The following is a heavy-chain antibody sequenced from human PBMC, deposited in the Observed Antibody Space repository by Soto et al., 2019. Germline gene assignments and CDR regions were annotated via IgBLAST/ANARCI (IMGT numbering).Heavy chain of an antibody. CDR2: IYWDDDK. Sequence: SGPTLVKPTQTLTLTCTFSGFSLSTSGVGVGWIRQPPGKALEWLALIYWDDDKRYSPSLKSRLTITKDTSKNQVVLKMTNMDPVDTATYYCAHLRGVGDFWSGYYSRYYYMDVWGKGTTVTVSS. CDR1: GFSLSTSGVG. D-gene: IGHD3-3*01. J-gene: IGHJ6*03. CDR3: AHLRGVGDFWSGYYSRYYYMDV. V-gene: IGHV2-5*02.